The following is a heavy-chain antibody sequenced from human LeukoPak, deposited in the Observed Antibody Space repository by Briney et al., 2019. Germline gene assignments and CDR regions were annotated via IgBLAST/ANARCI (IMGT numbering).Heavy chain of an antibody. CDR3: ASGVTTDAFDI. D-gene: IGHD4-17*01. Sequence: ASVKVSCKASGYTFTSYGISWVRQAPGQGLEWMGWINTNTGNPTYAQGFTGRFVFSLDTSVSTAYLQISSLKAEDTAVYYCASGVTTDAFDIWGQGTMVTVSS. CDR2: INTNTGNP. J-gene: IGHJ3*02. V-gene: IGHV7-4-1*02. CDR1: GYTFTSYG.